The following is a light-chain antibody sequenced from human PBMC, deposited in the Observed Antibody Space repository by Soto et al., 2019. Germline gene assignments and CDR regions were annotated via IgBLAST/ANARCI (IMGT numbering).Light chain of an antibody. V-gene: IGLV2-8*01. CDR2: EVS. J-gene: IGLJ1*01. CDR1: SSDVGGYNY. Sequence: QSVLTQPPSASGSPGQSVTISCTGTSSDVGGYNYVSWYQQHPGKAPKRMIYEVSKRPSGVPDRFSGSKSGNTASLTVSGLQAEDEAEYYCSSYGGSNNVVFGTGTKLTVL. CDR3: SSYGGSNNVV.